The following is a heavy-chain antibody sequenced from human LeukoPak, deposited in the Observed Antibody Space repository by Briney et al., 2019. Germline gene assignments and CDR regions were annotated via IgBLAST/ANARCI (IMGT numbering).Heavy chain of an antibody. Sequence: SQTLSLTCTVSGGSISSGGYFWSWIRQHPGKGLEWIGYIYYSGNTYYNPSLKSRVTISVDTSKNQFSLKLSSVTAADTAVFYCAGIVPAAIHAFDIWGQGTMVTVSS. V-gene: IGHV4-31*03. J-gene: IGHJ3*02. CDR3: AGIVPAAIHAFDI. CDR1: GGSISSGGYF. D-gene: IGHD2-2*02. CDR2: IYYSGNT.